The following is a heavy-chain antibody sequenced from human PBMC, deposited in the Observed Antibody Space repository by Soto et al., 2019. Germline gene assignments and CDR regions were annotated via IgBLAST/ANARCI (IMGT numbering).Heavy chain of an antibody. J-gene: IGHJ2*01. CDR3: ARDSTITIFFFQAEDGIRDTVPVSAFLLNRSSDL. V-gene: IGHV3-7*01. D-gene: IGHD3-3*01. CDR2: IKQDGSEK. Sequence: KGLEWVANIKQDGSEKYYVDSVKGRFTISRDNAKNSLYLQMNSLRAEDTAVYYCARDSTITIFFFQAEDGIRDTVPVSAFLLNRSSDL.